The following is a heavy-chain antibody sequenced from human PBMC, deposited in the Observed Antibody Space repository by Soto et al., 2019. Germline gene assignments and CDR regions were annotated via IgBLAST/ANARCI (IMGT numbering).Heavy chain of an antibody. J-gene: IGHJ3*02. Sequence: QVQLQESGPGLVKPSETLSLTCTVSGGYISSYYWSWIRQPPGKGLEWIGYIYYSGSTNYNPSLKSRVTISVDTSKNQFSLKLSSVTAADTAVYYCASRDGYNWDAFDIWGQGTMVTVSS. D-gene: IGHD5-12*01. CDR1: GGYISSYY. V-gene: IGHV4-59*01. CDR2: IYYSGST. CDR3: ASRDGYNWDAFDI.